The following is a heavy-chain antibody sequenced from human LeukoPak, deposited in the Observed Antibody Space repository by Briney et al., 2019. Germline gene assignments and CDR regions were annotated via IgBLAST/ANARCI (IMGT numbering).Heavy chain of an antibody. Sequence: GGSLRLSCTASGFTFSNYGMHWVRQAPGKGLEWVASISYDESKEYYADSVKGRFTVSRDNSKNTLYLQMNSLRAEDTAVYYCARDHEDYGDYWYFDLWGRGTLVTVSS. CDR1: GFTFSNYG. D-gene: IGHD4-17*01. J-gene: IGHJ2*01. V-gene: IGHV3-30*03. CDR2: ISYDESKE. CDR3: ARDHEDYGDYWYFDL.